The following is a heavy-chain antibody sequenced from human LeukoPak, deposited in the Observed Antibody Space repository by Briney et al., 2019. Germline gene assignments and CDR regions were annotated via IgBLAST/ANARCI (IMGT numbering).Heavy chain of an antibody. V-gene: IGHV1-58*02. J-gene: IGHJ6*02. CDR1: GFTFTSSA. Sequence: AASVKVSCKASGFTFTSSAMQWVRQARGQRLEWIGWIVVGSGNTNYTQKFQERVTTTRDMSTSTAYMELSSLRSEDTAVYYCAAPSIAAAGTIYNYYGMDVWGQGTTVTVSS. D-gene: IGHD6-13*01. CDR2: IVVGSGNT. CDR3: AAPSIAAAGTIYNYYGMDV.